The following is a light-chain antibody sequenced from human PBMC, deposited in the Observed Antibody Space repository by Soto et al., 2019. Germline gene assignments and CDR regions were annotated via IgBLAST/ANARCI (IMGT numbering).Light chain of an antibody. CDR1: QSISSW. CDR3: QQYRT. CDR2: DAS. V-gene: IGKV1-5*01. J-gene: IGKJ2*01. Sequence: DIQMTQSPSTLSASVGDRVTITCRASQSISSWLAWYQQKPGKAPKLLIYDASSLESGVPSRFSGSGSGTEFTLTIRSLQPDDFATYYCQQYRTFGQGTKLEIK.